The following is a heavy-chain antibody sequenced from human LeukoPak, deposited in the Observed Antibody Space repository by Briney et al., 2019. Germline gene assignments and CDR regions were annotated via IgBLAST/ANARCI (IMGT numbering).Heavy chain of an antibody. CDR1: GYTFTNYY. Sequence: ASVKVSCKASGYTFTNYYIHWVRQAPGQGLEWMGIINASGGGTSYAQKFQGRVTMARDTSTTTAYMELSSLKSDDTAFYYCARDTITVTTPYFDYWGQRTLVTVPS. CDR3: ARDTITVTTPYFDY. CDR2: INASGGGT. J-gene: IGHJ4*02. V-gene: IGHV1-46*01. D-gene: IGHD4-17*01.